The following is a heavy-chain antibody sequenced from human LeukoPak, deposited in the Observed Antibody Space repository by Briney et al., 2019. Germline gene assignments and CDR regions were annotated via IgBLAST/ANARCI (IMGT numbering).Heavy chain of an antibody. CDR2: IYTSGST. J-gene: IGHJ5*02. V-gene: IGHV4-61*02. D-gene: IGHD2-15*01. Sequence: PSETLSLTCTVSGGSISSGSYYWSWIRQPAGKGLEWIGRIYTSGSTNYNPSLKSRVTISVDTSKNQFSLKLSSVTAADTAVYYCARENCSGGTCYTVGGDWFDPWGQGTLVTVSS. CDR1: GGSISSGSYY. CDR3: ARENCSGGTCYTVGGDWFDP.